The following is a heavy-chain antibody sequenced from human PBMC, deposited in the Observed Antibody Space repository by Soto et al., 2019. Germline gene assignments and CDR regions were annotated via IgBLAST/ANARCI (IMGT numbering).Heavy chain of an antibody. Sequence: SETLSLTCAVFGYSVSIGFNWGWVRQPPGKGLEWIGSIYHSGSTYYNLSLKSRVTISADTSKNQISLKLISVTAADTALYYCARDWGTGSYHFDSWGQGTLVTVSS. CDR1: GYSVSIGFN. CDR3: ARDWGTGSYHFDS. J-gene: IGHJ4*02. CDR2: IYHSGST. V-gene: IGHV4-38-2*02. D-gene: IGHD6-19*01.